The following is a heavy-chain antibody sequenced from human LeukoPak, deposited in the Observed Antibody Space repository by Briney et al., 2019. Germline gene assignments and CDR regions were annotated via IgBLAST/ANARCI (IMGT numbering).Heavy chain of an antibody. D-gene: IGHD3/OR15-3a*01. V-gene: IGHV1-69*04. CDR3: ARVSRLLWTGYYSPAGWYFDL. CDR1: GYTFTSYA. J-gene: IGHJ2*01. Sequence: SVKVSFKASGYTFTSYAISWVRQAPGQGLEWMGRIIPILGIANYAQKFQGRVTITADKSTSTAYMELSSLRSEDTAVYYCARVSRLLWTGYYSPAGWYFDLWGRGTLVTVSS. CDR2: IIPILGIA.